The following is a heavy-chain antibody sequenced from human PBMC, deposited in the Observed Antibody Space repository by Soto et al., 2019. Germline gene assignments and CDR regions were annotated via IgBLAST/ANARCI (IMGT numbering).Heavy chain of an antibody. CDR1: GFTFSDYY. D-gene: IGHD3-9*01. Sequence: PGGSLRLSCVASGFTFSDYYMTWIRQAPGKGLEWVSYIPSSSSDTNYAECVKGRFTIYRDNARNSLYLQMNSLRVEETSVDDGARDRGGYELRYYNHCMDVWGQGNTVTVSS. J-gene: IGHJ6*02. CDR2: IPSSSSDT. V-gene: IGHV3-11*06. CDR3: ARDRGGYELRYYNHCMDV.